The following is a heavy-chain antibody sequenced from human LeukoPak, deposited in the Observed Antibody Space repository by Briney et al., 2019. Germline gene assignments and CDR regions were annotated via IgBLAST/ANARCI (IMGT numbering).Heavy chain of an antibody. V-gene: IGHV3-7*01. CDR1: GFTFKDYW. CDR2: INQDGSEI. J-gene: IGHJ6*02. Sequence: PGGSLRLSCEASGFTFKDYWMTWVRQAPGKGPEWVANINQDGSEIYYVDSVKGRFTISRDNGKNSLYLQTNSLRAEDTAVYYCARSKGGAQREYGMDAWGQGTTVTVSS. D-gene: IGHD1-1*01. CDR3: ARSKGGAQREYGMDA.